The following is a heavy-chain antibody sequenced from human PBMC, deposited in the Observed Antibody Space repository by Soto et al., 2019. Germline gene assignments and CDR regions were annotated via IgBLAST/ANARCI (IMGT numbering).Heavy chain of an antibody. CDR2: INPNGGST. Sequence: ASVKVSCKASGYTFTNYHMHWVRQAPGQGLEWMGIINPNGGSTSYAQKFQGRVTMTRDTSMSTAYMELSRLRSDDTAVYYCARDARYYYDSSGSRPFDYWGQGTLVTVSS. J-gene: IGHJ4*02. D-gene: IGHD3-22*01. CDR1: GYTFTNYH. V-gene: IGHV1-46*01. CDR3: ARDARYYYDSSGSRPFDY.